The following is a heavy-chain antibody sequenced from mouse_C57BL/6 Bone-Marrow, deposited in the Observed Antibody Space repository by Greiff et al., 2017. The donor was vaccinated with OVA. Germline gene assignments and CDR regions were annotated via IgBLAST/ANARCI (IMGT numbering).Heavy chain of an antibody. V-gene: IGHV1-39*01. J-gene: IGHJ3*01. CDR2: INPNYGTT. CDR1: GYSFTDYN. Sequence: EVQLVESGPELVKPGASVKISCKASGYSFTDYNMNWVKQSNGKSLEWIGVINPNYGTTSYNQKFKGKATLTVDQSSSTAYMQLNSLTSEDSAVYYCARESNYYDYERGTWFAYWGQGTLVTVSA. D-gene: IGHD2-4*01. CDR3: ARESNYYDYERGTWFAY.